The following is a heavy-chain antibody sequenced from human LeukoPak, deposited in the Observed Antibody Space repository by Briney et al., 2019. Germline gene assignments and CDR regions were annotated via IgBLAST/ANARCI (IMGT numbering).Heavy chain of an antibody. CDR3: SRRRSGFLDY. Sequence: PSETLSLTCTVSGGSMSDYYWSWVRQAPGKGLEWVGRIKSNTDGGTVDYAAPVKGRFTISRDDSKNTLYLEINNLKAEDTAVYYCSRRRSGFLDYWGQGTLVTVSS. CDR1: GGSMSDYY. J-gene: IGHJ4*02. D-gene: IGHD3-22*01. CDR2: IKSNTDGGTV. V-gene: IGHV3-15*01.